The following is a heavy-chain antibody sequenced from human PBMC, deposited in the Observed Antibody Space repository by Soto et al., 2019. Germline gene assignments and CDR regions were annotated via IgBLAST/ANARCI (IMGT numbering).Heavy chain of an antibody. CDR3: ARVNSGYEAHRQYFYYIDV. D-gene: IGHD5-12*01. CDR1: GGSIGNFY. V-gene: IGHV4-59*01. J-gene: IGHJ6*03. CDR2: AYYSGST. Sequence: QVRLQESGPGLVKPSGTLSLTCTVSGGSIGNFYWGWFRQPPGKGLEWIGYAYYSGSTNYSPSLTKRVTISLVTINNQFSLRLTSMTAADTAVYFCARVNSGYEAHRQYFYYIDVWGKGTTVTVSS.